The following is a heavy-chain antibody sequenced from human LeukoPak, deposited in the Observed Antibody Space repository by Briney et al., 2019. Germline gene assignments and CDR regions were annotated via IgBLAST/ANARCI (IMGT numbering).Heavy chain of an antibody. CDR2: IYTSGST. CDR3: ARLPKGRGISVDY. V-gene: IGHV4-61*02. Sequence: PSQTLSLTCTVSGGSISSGSYYWSWIRQPAGKGLEWIGRIYTSGSTNYNPSLKSRVTISVDTSKNQFSLKLSSVTAADTAVYYCARLPKGRGISVDYWGQGTLVTVSS. D-gene: IGHD2-21*01. CDR1: GGSISSGSYY. J-gene: IGHJ4*02.